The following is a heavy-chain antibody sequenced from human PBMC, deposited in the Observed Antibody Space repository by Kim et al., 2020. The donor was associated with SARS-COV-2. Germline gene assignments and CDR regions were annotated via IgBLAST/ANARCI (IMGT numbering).Heavy chain of an antibody. V-gene: IGHV4-61*01. CDR1: GGSVSSGSYY. CDR2: IYYSGST. CDR3: ARDNGLWFGEFYSN. J-gene: IGHJ4*02. D-gene: IGHD3-10*01. Sequence: SETLSLTCTVSGGSVSSGSYYWSWIRQPPGKGLEWIGYIYYSGSTNYNPSLKSRVTISVDTSKNQFSLKLSSVTAADTAVYYCARDNGLWFGEFYSNWGQGTLVTVSS.